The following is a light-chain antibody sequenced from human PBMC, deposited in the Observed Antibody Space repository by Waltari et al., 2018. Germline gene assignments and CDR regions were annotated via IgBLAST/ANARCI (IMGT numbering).Light chain of an antibody. CDR2: DAS. J-gene: IGKJ4*01. Sequence: DIQMTLSPSSLSASVGDRVTITCQASQDISNYLNWYQQKPGKAPKLPIYDASKLETGVPSRCSGSGAGTDFTFTISSLQPEDIATYYCQQYDNLLSLTFGGGTKVEIK. V-gene: IGKV1-33*01. CDR3: QQYDNLLSLT. CDR1: QDISNY.